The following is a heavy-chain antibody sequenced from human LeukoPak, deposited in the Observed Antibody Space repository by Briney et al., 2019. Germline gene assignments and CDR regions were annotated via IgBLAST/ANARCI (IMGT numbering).Heavy chain of an antibody. J-gene: IGHJ4*02. CDR1: GYTFTSYG. CDR2: INTYTGNP. Sequence: GGSLRLSCAASGYTFTSYGMNWVRQAPGQGLEWIGWINTYTGNPTYAQGLTGQYVFSLDTSVSTAYLQISSLKAEDTALYYCARERGGSYLFDYWGQGTLVTVSS. D-gene: IGHD1-26*01. CDR3: ARERGGSYLFDY. V-gene: IGHV7-4-1*02.